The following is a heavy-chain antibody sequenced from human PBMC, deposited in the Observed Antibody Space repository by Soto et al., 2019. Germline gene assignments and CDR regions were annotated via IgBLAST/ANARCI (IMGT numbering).Heavy chain of an antibody. CDR1: GGSISSSSYY. D-gene: IGHD3-10*01. J-gene: IGHJ5*02. Sequence: PSETLSLTCTVSGGSISSSSYYWGWIRQPPGKGLEWIGSIYYSGSTYYNPSLKSRVTISVDTSKNQFSLKLSSVTAADTAVYYCARRGRSGTYYNGLDPWGQGTLVTVSS. CDR3: ARRGRSGTYYNGLDP. CDR2: IYYSGST. V-gene: IGHV4-39*01.